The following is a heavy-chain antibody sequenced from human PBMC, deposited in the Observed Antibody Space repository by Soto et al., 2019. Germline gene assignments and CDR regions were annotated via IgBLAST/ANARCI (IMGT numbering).Heavy chain of an antibody. CDR3: ARGWLRDPWMY. CDR1: GFTFSTYN. CDR2: ISSTSVYM. V-gene: IGHV3-21*01. Sequence: EVQLVESGGGLVKPGGSLRLSCAASGFTFSTYNMNWVRQAPGKGLEWVASISSTSVYMHYANSLKGRFTISRANAKSSLYLQVNSLRAEDTAVYYCARGWLRDPWMYWGQGTLVTVSS. J-gene: IGHJ4*02. D-gene: IGHD5-12*01.